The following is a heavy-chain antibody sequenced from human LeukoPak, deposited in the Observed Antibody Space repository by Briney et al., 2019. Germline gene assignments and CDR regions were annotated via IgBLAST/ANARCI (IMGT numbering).Heavy chain of an antibody. V-gene: IGHV3-9*03. J-gene: IGHJ4*02. D-gene: IGHD3-16*01. CDR1: GFTFDDYA. Sequence: QPGGSLRLSCAASGFTFDDYAMHWVRQAPGKGLEWVSGISWNSGSIGYADSVKGRFTISRDNAKNSLYLQMNSLRAEDMALYYCAKGRGGYLGDLIDYWGQGTLVTVSS. CDR2: ISWNSGSI. CDR3: AKGRGGYLGDLIDY.